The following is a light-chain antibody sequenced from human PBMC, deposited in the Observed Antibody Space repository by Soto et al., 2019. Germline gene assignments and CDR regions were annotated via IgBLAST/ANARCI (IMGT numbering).Light chain of an antibody. CDR2: ELT. CDR1: SSDIGGYDY. J-gene: IGLJ2*01. Sequence: SALTQPPSASGSPGQSVTISCTGTSSDIGGYDYVSWFQHHPGRAPKLMIYELTKRPSGVPDRFSGSRSGNTASLTVSGLQAEDEADYYCSSYAGSNNVIFGGGTQLTVL. CDR3: SSYAGSNNVI. V-gene: IGLV2-8*01.